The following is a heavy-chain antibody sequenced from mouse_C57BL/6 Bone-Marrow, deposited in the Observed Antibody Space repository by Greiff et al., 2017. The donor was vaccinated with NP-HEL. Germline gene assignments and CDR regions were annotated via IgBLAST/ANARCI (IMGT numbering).Heavy chain of an antibody. J-gene: IGHJ4*01. Sequence: VQLKESGAELVKPGASVKLSCTASGFNIKDYYMHWVKQRTEQGLEWIGRIDPEDGETKYAPKFQGKAPITADTSSNTAYLQLSSLTSEDTAVYYCARGYGSSYEAMDYWGQGTSVTVSS. CDR1: GFNIKDYY. CDR2: IDPEDGET. V-gene: IGHV14-2*01. D-gene: IGHD1-1*01. CDR3: ARGYGSSYEAMDY.